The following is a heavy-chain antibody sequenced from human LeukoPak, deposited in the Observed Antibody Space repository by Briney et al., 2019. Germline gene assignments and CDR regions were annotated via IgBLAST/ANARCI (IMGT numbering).Heavy chain of an antibody. CDR2: IYYSGST. V-gene: IGHV4-39*01. J-gene: IGHJ4*02. D-gene: IGHD3-10*01. CDR3: ASLLLWFGELPDQVDY. Sequence: PSETLSLTCTVSGGSISSSSYYWGWIRQPPGKGLEWIGSIYYSGSTYYNPSLKSRVTISVDTSKNQFSLKLSSVTAADTAVYYCASLLLWFGELPDQVDYWGQGTLVTVSS. CDR1: GGSISSSSYY.